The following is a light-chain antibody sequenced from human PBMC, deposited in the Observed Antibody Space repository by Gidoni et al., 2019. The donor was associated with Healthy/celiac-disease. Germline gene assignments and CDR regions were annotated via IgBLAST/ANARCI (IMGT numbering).Light chain of an antibody. CDR3: QQYDNLPPQFT. CDR1: HDINNY. Sequence: DIQMTQSPSSLSASVGDRVTITCQTIHDINNYLNLYQQKPGKAHKLLIYDASNLETVVPSRFSGSGSGTDFTFTISSLQPEDIATYYCQQYDNLPPQFTFGPGTKVDIK. J-gene: IGKJ3*01. CDR2: DAS. V-gene: IGKV1-33*01.